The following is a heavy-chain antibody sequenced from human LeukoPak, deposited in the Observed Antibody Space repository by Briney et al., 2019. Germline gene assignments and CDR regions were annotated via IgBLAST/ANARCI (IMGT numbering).Heavy chain of an antibody. D-gene: IGHD2-8*01. J-gene: IGHJ3*02. CDR2: INPSGGST. CDR3: ARGGSLGYCTNGVCYGRAFDI. V-gene: IGHV1-46*01. Sequence: ASVKVSCKASGYTFTSYYMHWVRQAPGQGLEWMGIINPSGGSTSYAQKFQGRVTMTRDMSTSTVYMELSSLRPEDTAVYYCARGGSLGYCTNGVCYGRAFDIWGQGTMVTVSS. CDR1: GYTFTSYY.